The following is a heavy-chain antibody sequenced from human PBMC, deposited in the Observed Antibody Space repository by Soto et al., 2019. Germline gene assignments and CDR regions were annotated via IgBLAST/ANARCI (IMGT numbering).Heavy chain of an antibody. V-gene: IGHV1-2*02. D-gene: IGHD6-19*01. CDR3: ARDRVYSSGWYYYYYGMDV. J-gene: IGHJ6*02. CDR2: INPNSGGT. CDR1: GYTFTGYY. Sequence: ASVKVSCKASGYTFTGYYMHWVRQAPGQGLEWMGWINPNSGGTNYAQKFQGRVTMTRDTSISTAYMELSRLRSGDTAVYYCARDRVYSSGWYYYYYGMDVWGQGTTVTVSS.